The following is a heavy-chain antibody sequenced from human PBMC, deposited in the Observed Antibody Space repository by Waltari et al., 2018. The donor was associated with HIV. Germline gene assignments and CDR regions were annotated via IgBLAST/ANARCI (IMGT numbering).Heavy chain of an antibody. D-gene: IGHD3-16*01. V-gene: IGHV3-73*02. CDR3: TRALAY. CDR2: IRSRGNRYAT. Sequence: EVQLAESGGGWVQPGGSLRVSCAAPGFTFSASAIHWVRQASGKGLEWVGRIRSRGNRYATAYGASVKGRFTVSRDDSKNTAYLQMNNLKTEDTAVYYCTRALAYWGQGTLVTVSP. J-gene: IGHJ4*02. CDR1: GFTFSASA.